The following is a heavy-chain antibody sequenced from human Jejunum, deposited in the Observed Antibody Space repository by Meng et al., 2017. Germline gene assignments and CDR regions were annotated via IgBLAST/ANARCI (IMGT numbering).Heavy chain of an antibody. D-gene: IGHD6-13*01. CDR1: GFTFGDYA. CDR3: GRRSSSLDY. Sequence: GGSLRPSCTASGFTFGDYAMSWVRQAPGKGLEWVGFIRSKAYGGTTEYAASVKGRFTISRDDSRSIAYLQMNSLKTEDTAVYYCGRRSSSLDYWGQGTLVTVSS. CDR2: IRSKAYGGTT. V-gene: IGHV3-49*04. J-gene: IGHJ4*02.